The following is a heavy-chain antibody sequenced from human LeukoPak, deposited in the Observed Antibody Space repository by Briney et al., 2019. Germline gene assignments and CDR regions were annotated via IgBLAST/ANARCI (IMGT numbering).Heavy chain of an antibody. D-gene: IGHD2-2*01. CDR2: ISPYNGNT. CDR1: GYTFSNYG. CDR3: ARDRSTSDY. Sequence: ASVKVSCKASGYTFSNYGISWVRQAPGQGLEWMGWISPYNGNTDYAQNLQSRVTMTTDTSTSTVYMELRSPRSDDTAVYYCARDRSTSDYWGQGTLVTVSS. V-gene: IGHV1-18*04. J-gene: IGHJ4*02.